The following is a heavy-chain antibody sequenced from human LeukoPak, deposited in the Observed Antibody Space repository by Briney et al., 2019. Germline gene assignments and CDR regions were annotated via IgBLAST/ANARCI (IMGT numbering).Heavy chain of an antibody. D-gene: IGHD4-17*01. CDR3: ARTGRLRFTGGFDI. V-gene: IGHV1-69*13. CDR1: GGTFSSYA. CDR2: IIPIFGTA. Sequence: SVKVSCKASGGTFSSYAISWVRQAPGQGLEWMGGIIPIFGTANYAQKFQGRVTITADESTSTAYMELSSLRPEDTAVYYCARTGRLRFTGGFDIWGQGTMVTVSS. J-gene: IGHJ3*02.